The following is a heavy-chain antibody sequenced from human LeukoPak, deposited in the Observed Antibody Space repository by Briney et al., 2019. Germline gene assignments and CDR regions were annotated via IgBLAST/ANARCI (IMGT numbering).Heavy chain of an antibody. CDR2: LYWNDDK. J-gene: IGHJ4*02. CDR3: AHRLPHYFDY. V-gene: IGHV2-5*01. CDR1: GFSLSTSGVG. Sequence: SGPTLVKPTQTLTLTCTFSGFSLSTSGVGVGWIRQSPGKALEWLALLYWNDDKRYSPSLKSRLTITKDTSKNQVVLTITNMDPVDTATYFCAHRLPHYFDYWGQGTLVTVSS.